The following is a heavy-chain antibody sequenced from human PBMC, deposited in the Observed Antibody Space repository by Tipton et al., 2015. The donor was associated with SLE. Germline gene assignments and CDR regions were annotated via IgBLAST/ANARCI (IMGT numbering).Heavy chain of an antibody. Sequence: QSGAEVKKPGSSVTVSCKASGGTFSNYAISWVRQAPGQGLEWMGGFIPIFGAEDYAQMFQGRLTIAADKSATTAYMELSSLRSEDTAVYYCARSSSGNYGDFDSWGQGTLVTVSS. CDR2: FIPIFGAE. V-gene: IGHV1-69*06. D-gene: IGHD4-17*01. CDR1: GGTFSNYA. J-gene: IGHJ4*02. CDR3: ARSSSGNYGDFDS.